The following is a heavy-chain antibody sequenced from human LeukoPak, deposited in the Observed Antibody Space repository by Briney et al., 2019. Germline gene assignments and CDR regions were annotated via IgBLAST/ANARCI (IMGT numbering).Heavy chain of an antibody. CDR3: AKRGVVIRVILVGFHKEAYYFDS. Sequence: GGSLRLSCAVSGITLSNYGMSRVRQAPGKGLEWVAGISDSGGRTNYADSVKGRFTISRDNPKNTLYLQMNSLRAEDTAVYFCAKRGVVIRVILVGFHKEAYYFDSWGQRALVTVSS. J-gene: IGHJ4*02. V-gene: IGHV3-23*01. CDR2: ISDSGGRT. CDR1: GITLSNYG. D-gene: IGHD3-22*01.